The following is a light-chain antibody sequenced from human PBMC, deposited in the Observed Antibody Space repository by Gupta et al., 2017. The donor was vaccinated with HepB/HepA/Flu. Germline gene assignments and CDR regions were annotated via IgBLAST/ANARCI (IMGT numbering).Light chain of an antibody. CDR1: QSVSSSY. CDR2: GAS. V-gene: IGKV3-20*01. Sequence: DIVLTQDPGTLSLSPGERATLSCRASQSVSSSYLAWYQQKPGQAPRLLSYGASSRATGIPDRFSGSGCGTDFTLTISRLEPEDFAVYYCQQYDSSPPVTFGQGTRLEIK. CDR3: QQYDSSPPVT. J-gene: IGKJ5*01.